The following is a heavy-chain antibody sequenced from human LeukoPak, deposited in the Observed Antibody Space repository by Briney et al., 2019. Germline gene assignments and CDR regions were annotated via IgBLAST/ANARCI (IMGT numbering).Heavy chain of an antibody. D-gene: IGHD6-19*01. J-gene: IGHJ5*02. CDR2: INPSGGSN. V-gene: IGHV1-46*01. Sequence: ASVKVSCKASGYTFTNYYIHWMRQAPGQGLEWLGIINPSGGSNSNAQNFQGRVTMTRDTSTSTVYMEMSSLRYEDTAVYYCARVGDSSNSWFDPWGQGTLVTVSS. CDR1: GYTFTNYY. CDR3: ARVGDSSNSWFDP.